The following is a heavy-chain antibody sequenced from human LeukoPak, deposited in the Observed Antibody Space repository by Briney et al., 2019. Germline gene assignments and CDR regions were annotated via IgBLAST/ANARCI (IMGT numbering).Heavy chain of an antibody. CDR3: ASGMVRGSLRYYYYYGMDV. Sequence: SETLSLTCTVSGGSISSYYWSWIRQPPGKGLEWIGYIYYSGSTNYNPSLKSRVTISVDTSKNQFSLKLSSVTAADTAVYYCASGMVRGSLRYYYYYGMDVWGQGTTVTVSS. D-gene: IGHD3-10*01. CDR2: IYYSGST. CDR1: GGSISSYY. J-gene: IGHJ6*02. V-gene: IGHV4-59*08.